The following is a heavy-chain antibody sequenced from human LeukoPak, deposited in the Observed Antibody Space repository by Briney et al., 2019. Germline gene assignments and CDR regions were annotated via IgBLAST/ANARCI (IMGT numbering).Heavy chain of an antibody. Sequence: GQSLKISCKGSGYSFTSYWIGWVRQMPGKGLEWMGIISPGDSDTRYSPSFQGQVTISADKSISTAYLQWSSLKASDTAMYYCARGKIGVRGVIITTTNWFDPWGQGTLVTVSS. V-gene: IGHV5-51*01. CDR3: ARGKIGVRGVIITTTNWFDP. CDR2: ISPGDSDT. D-gene: IGHD3-10*01. CDR1: GYSFTSYW. J-gene: IGHJ5*02.